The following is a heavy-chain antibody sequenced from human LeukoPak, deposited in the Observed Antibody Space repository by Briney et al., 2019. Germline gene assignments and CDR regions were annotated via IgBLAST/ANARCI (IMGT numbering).Heavy chain of an antibody. Sequence: GSLRLSCAASGFTFSSYNMNWVRQTPGKGLEWVSSITSSSNYIYYADSVKGRFTISRDNAKNSLYLQMNSLRAEDTTVYHCARDCWDYGSGSYCGIDYWGQGTLVTVSS. V-gene: IGHV3-21*03. CDR3: ARDCWDYGSGSYCGIDY. J-gene: IGHJ4*02. CDR1: GFTFSSYN. D-gene: IGHD3-10*01. CDR2: ITSSSNYI.